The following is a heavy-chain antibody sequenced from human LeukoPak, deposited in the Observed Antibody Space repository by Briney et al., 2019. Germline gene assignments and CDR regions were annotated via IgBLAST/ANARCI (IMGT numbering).Heavy chain of an antibody. V-gene: IGHV1-46*01. CDR2: INTSGGST. J-gene: IGHJ3*02. CDR1: GYTFTSYY. D-gene: IGHD2-21*01. Sequence: ASVKVSCKASGYTFTSYYMHWVRQAPGQGLEGMGIINTSGGSTSYAQKFQGRVTMTRDMSTSTVYMELSSLRSEDTAVYYCARDLVGDWAFDIWGQGTMVTVSS. CDR3: ARDLVGDWAFDI.